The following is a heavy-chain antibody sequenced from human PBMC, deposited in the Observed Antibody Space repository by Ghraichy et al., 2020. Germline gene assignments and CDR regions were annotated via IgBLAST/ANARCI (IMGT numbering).Heavy chain of an antibody. CDR2: ISYDGNTK. Sequence: GGSLRLSCVGSGFTFGDYGINWARQAPGKGLEWVALISYDGNTKDYVDSVKGRFTISRDNFKNTVYLQMNSLTTEDTAVYYCAGDRGGYDALTGYYYHYYGLAVWGQGTTVTVSS. J-gene: IGHJ6*02. CDR3: AGDRGGYDALTGYYYHYYGLAV. D-gene: IGHD3-9*01. CDR1: GFTFGDYG. V-gene: IGHV3-30*03.